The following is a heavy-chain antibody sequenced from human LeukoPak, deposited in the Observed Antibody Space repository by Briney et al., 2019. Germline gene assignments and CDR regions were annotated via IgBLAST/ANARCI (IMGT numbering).Heavy chain of an antibody. Sequence: ASVKVSCKASGYTFTSYGISWVRQAPGQGLEWMGWISAYNGNTNYAQKLHGRVSMATDTSTSTAYMELRSLRSDDTAVYYCARDSEQYYDYWSGYSVWGQGTLVTVSS. CDR3: ARDSEQYYDYWSGYSV. CDR1: GYTFTSYG. J-gene: IGHJ4*02. D-gene: IGHD3-3*01. CDR2: ISAYNGNT. V-gene: IGHV1-18*01.